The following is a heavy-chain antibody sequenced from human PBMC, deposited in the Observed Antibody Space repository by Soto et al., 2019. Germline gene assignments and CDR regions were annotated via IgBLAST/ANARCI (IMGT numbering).Heavy chain of an antibody. V-gene: IGHV5-10-1*03. D-gene: IGHD2-15*01. J-gene: IGHJ4*02. CDR3: ARQYCSGGSCYSGDFDY. Sequence: EVQLVQSGAEVKKPGESLRISCKGSGYSFTSYWISWVRQMPGKGLEWMGRIDPSDSYTNYSPSFQGHVTISADKSISTAYLQWSSLKASDTAMYYCARQYCSGGSCYSGDFDYWGQGTLVTVSS. CDR2: IDPSDSYT. CDR1: GYSFTSYW.